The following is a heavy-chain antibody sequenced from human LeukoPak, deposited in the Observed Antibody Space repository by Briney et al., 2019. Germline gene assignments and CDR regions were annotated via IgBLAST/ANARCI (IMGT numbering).Heavy chain of an antibody. CDR3: AKYERVAGRPRYFDY. D-gene: IGHD6-19*01. Sequence: GSLRLSCAASGFTFSSYAMSWVRQAPGKGLEWVSAILGSGGSTYYADSAKGRFTISRDNSKNTLYLQMNSLRAEDTAIFYCAKYERVAGRPRYFDYWGQGTLVTVSS. J-gene: IGHJ4*02. CDR1: GFTFSSYA. CDR2: ILGSGGST. V-gene: IGHV3-23*01.